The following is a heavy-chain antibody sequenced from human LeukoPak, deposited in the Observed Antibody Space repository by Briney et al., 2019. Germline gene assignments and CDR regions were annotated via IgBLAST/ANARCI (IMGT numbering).Heavy chain of an antibody. CDR2: IIPSGGST. J-gene: IGHJ6*03. CDR1: GYTFTSYY. Sequence: ASVKVSCKASGYTFTSYYMHWVRQAPGQGLEWMGIIIPSGGSTSYAQKFQGRVTMTRDMSTSTVYMELSSLRSEDTAVYYCARGYSSSWYRNYYYYMDVWGKGTTVTVSS. D-gene: IGHD6-13*01. CDR3: ARGYSSSWYRNYYYYMDV. V-gene: IGHV1-46*01.